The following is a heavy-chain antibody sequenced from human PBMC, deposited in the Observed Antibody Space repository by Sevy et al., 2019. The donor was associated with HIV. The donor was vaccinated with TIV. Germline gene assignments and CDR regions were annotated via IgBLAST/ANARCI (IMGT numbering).Heavy chain of an antibody. Sequence: GGSLRLSCAASGFTFSSYGMHWVRQAPGKGLEWVAVISYDGSNKYYADSVKGRFTIPRDNSKNTLYLQMNSLRAEDTAVYYCAIGNRVYWGQGTLVTVSS. CDR1: GFTFSSYG. J-gene: IGHJ4*02. V-gene: IGHV3-30*03. D-gene: IGHD1-26*01. CDR3: AIGNRVY. CDR2: ISYDGSNK.